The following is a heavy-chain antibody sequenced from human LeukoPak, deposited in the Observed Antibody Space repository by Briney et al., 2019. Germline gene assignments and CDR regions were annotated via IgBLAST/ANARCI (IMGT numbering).Heavy chain of an antibody. V-gene: IGHV5-51*01. J-gene: IGHJ4*02. CDR3: ARHLSSITSCPNY. CDR2: IYRGNSDI. Sequence: GDSLKISCKGAGYSFASYWIGLVRQMPGEGLEWRGVIYRGNSDITYSPSFQGQVTMSDDQSVSNAYLHWGTLKASDTAIYYCARHLSSITSCPNYWGQGTLATVSS. CDR1: GYSFASYW. D-gene: IGHD2-2*01.